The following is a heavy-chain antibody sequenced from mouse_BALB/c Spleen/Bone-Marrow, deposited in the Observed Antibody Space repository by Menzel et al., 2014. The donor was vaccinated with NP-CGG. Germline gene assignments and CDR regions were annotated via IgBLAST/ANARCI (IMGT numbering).Heavy chain of an antibody. Sequence: QVQLQQSGAELVRPGTSVQLSCKASGYSFTNYWTNWVKQRPRQGLEWIGMIHPSDSESRLNQKFKDKATLTVDKSSTTAYMQLSSPTSEDSAVYYCARGLGEIWGYWGQGTTLTVSS. J-gene: IGHJ2*01. D-gene: IGHD4-1*01. V-gene: IGHV1-52*01. CDR3: ARGLGEIWGY. CDR2: IHPSDSES. CDR1: GYSFTNYW.